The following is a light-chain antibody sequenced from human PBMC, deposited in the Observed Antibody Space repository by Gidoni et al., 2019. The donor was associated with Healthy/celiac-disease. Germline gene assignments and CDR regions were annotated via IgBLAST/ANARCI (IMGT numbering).Light chain of an antibody. CDR2: AAS. V-gene: IGKV1-39*01. J-gene: IGKJ1*01. Sequence: DIQMTNSPPSLSASVGDRVTITCRASQSISSYLNWYQQKPGKAPKLLIYAASSLQSGVPSRFSGSGSGTDFTLTISSLQPEDFATYYCKQSYSTPRTFGQGTKVEIK. CDR1: QSISSY. CDR3: KQSYSTPRT.